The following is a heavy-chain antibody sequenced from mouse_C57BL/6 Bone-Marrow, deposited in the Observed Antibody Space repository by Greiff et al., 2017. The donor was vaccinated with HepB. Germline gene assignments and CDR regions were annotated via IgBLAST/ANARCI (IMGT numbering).Heavy chain of an antibody. CDR1: GYTFTSYW. D-gene: IGHD2-4*01. CDR3: AALGGLRRNSPPPFAY. CDR2: IHPSDSDT. V-gene: IGHV1-74*01. Sequence: QVQLQQPGAELVKPGASVKVSCKASGYTFTSYWMHWVKQRPGQGLEWIGRIHPSDSDTNYNQKFKGKATLTVDKSSSTAYMQLSSLTSEDSAVYYCAALGGLRRNSPPPFAYWGQGTLVTVSA. J-gene: IGHJ3*01.